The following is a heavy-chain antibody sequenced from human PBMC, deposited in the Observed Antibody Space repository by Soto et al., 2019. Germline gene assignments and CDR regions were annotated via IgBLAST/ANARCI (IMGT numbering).Heavy chain of an antibody. V-gene: IGHV4-31*03. CDR3: ASSGWYRTLYYYYMDV. J-gene: IGHJ6*03. CDR2: IYYSGST. D-gene: IGHD6-19*01. CDR1: GGSISSGGYY. Sequence: SETLSLSCTVSGGSISSGGYYWSWIRQHPGKGLEWIGYIYYSGSTYYNPSLKSRVTISVDTSKNQFSLKLSSVTAADTAVYYCASSGWYRTLYYYYMDVWGKGTTVTVSS.